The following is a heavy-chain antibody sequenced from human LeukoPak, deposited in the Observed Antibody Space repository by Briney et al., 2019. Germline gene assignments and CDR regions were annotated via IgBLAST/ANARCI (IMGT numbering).Heavy chain of an antibody. CDR2: INHSGST. Sequence: SETLSLTCAVYGGSFSGYYWSWIRQPPGKGLEWIGEINHSGSTNYNPSLKSRVTISVDTSKNQFSLKLSSVTAADTAVYYCARVVPAYYYYGMDVWGQGTRSPSP. V-gene: IGHV4-34*01. J-gene: IGHJ6*02. CDR1: GGSFSGYY. D-gene: IGHD2-2*01. CDR3: ARVVPAYYYYGMDV.